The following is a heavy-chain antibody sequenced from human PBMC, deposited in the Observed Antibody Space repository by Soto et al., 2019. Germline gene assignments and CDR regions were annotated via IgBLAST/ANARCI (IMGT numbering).Heavy chain of an antibody. J-gene: IGHJ4*02. CDR2: ISAYNGNT. CDR3: ARDEQQLVPLPFDY. D-gene: IGHD6-13*01. Sequence: KLSCKSAVYAFTSYGSSCVRQAPGQGLEWMGWISAYNGNTNYAQKLQGRVTMTTDTSTSTAYMGLRSLRSDDTAVYYCARDEQQLVPLPFDYWGQGTLVTVS. CDR1: VYAFTSYG. V-gene: IGHV1-18*04.